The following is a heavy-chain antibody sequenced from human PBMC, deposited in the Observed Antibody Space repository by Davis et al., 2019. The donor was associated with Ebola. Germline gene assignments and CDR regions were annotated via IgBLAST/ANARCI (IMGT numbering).Heavy chain of an antibody. D-gene: IGHD2-15*01. Sequence: PGGSLRLSCAASGFTFSSYGMHWVRQAPGKGLEWVAVIWYDGSNKYYADSVKGRFTISRDNAKNSLYLQMNSLRAEDTAVYYCARGYCSGGSCYSGNYWGQGTLVTVSS. CDR3: ARGYCSGGSCYSGNY. J-gene: IGHJ4*02. CDR2: IWYDGSNK. V-gene: IGHV3-33*08. CDR1: GFTFSSYG.